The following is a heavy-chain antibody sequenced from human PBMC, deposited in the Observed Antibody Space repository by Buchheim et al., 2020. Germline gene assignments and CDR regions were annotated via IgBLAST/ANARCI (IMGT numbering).Heavy chain of an antibody. CDR2: SNPSGGPT. CDR3: ARRGFWSGLGMDV. Sequence: QVKLVQSGAEVKKPGASLKVSCKASGYTFTSYYIHWVRQAPGQGLEWMGISNPSGGPTTYAQKFQGRVTMTRDPSTSTVYLELSSLRSEDTAVYYCARRGFWSGLGMDVWGQGTT. CDR1: GYTFTSYY. V-gene: IGHV1-46*01. D-gene: IGHD3-3*01. J-gene: IGHJ6*02.